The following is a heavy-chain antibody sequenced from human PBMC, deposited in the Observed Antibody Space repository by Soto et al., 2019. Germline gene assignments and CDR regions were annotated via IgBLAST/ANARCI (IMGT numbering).Heavy chain of an antibody. V-gene: IGHV5-10-1*01. J-gene: IGHJ3*02. Sequence: GKGLEWMGRIDPSDSYTNYSPSFQGHVTISADKSISTAYLRWSSLKASDTAMYYCARRRPRAPPDAFDIWGQGTMVTVSS. CDR2: IDPSDSYT. CDR3: ARRRPRAPPDAFDI.